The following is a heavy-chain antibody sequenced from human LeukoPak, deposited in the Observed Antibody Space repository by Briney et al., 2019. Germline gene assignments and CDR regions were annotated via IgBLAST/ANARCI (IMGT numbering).Heavy chain of an antibody. CDR2: INKGGDNT. J-gene: IGHJ3*02. D-gene: IGHD1-26*01. CDR3: AKLSGSFPLDI. Sequence: GGSLRLSCAASGFTFSGYAMSWARQAPGKGLEWVSAINKGGDNTYYADSVKGRFTISRDNSKNTLYLQMNSLRAEDTAIYYCAKLSGSFPLDIWGQGTMVPVSS. CDR1: GFTFSGYA. V-gene: IGHV3-23*01.